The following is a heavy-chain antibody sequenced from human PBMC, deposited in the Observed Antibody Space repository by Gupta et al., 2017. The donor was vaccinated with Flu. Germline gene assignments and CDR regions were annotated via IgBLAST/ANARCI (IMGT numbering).Heavy chain of an antibody. CDR3: ARYPYSTSYFDN. CDR1: GLTFRDYY. V-gene: IGHV3-11*01. J-gene: IGHJ4*02. CDR2: ISSDGNTV. Sequence: QVKLVESGGGLVKPGGSLRLSCAASGLTFRDYYMNWIGKAPGQGLEWVSKISSDGNTVFYSDSVKGRFAISRDNAKDSLYLQLNSLRAEDTAVYYCARYPYSTSYFDNWGPGILVTVSS. D-gene: IGHD6-13*01.